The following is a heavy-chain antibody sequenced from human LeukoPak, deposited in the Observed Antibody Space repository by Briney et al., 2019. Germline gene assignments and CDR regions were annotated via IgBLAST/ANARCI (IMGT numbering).Heavy chain of an antibody. CDR1: GYTFTSHG. J-gene: IGHJ4*02. V-gene: IGHV1-18*01. D-gene: IGHD1-26*01. Sequence: ASVKVSCKASGYTFTSHGISWVRQAPGQGLEWMGWISAYNGDTNYAQKLQGRVTMTTDTSTSTAYMELRSLRSDDTAVYYCARMEWELLWEVRFDYWGQGTLVTVSS. CDR2: ISAYNGDT. CDR3: ARMEWELLWEVRFDY.